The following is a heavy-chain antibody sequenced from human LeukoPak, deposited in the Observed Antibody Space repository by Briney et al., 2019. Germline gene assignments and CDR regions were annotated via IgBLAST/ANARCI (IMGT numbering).Heavy chain of an antibody. D-gene: IGHD2-21*02. CDR1: GFTFSSYW. CDR2: ISASGGST. V-gene: IGHV3-23*01. CDR3: AKDACVGDCNFHFDY. J-gene: IGHJ4*02. Sequence: PGGSLRLSCAASGFTFSSYWMHWVRQAPGKGLEWVSTISASGGSTYYANSVKGRFTISRDNSKNTLYLQMNSLRADDSAVYYCAKDACVGDCNFHFDYWGQGTLAPVSS.